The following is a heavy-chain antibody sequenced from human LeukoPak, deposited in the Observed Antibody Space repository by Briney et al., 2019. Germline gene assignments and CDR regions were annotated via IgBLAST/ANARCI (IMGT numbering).Heavy chain of an antibody. CDR1: GFTVITND. CDR3: ARGVEPLAANTLAY. D-gene: IGHD1-14*01. CDR2: LYSDGNT. V-gene: IGHV3-53*01. J-gene: IGHJ4*02. Sequence: GGSLRLSCSASGFTVITNDMTWVRQAPGKGLEWVSVLYSDGNTKYADSVQGRFTISRDNSKNTLYLEMNSLSPDDTAVYYCARGVEPLAANTLAYWGQGTLVTVSS.